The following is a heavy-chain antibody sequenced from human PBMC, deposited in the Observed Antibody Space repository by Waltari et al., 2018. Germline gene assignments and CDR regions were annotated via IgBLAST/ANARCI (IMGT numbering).Heavy chain of an antibody. CDR1: GITLSSSW. CDR3: ATGPRNGYLY. CDR2: IVSDVTTR. D-gene: IGHD5-12*01. J-gene: IGHJ4*02. V-gene: IGHV3-74*02. Sequence: EVQLVESGGGLVQPGGSLRLSCAASGITLSSSWMHWVRQAPGKGLEWVSRIVSDVTTRTYADSVKGRFTISRDDAKNTLYLQMNSLRVEDTAVYYCATGPRNGYLYWGQGTLVTVSS.